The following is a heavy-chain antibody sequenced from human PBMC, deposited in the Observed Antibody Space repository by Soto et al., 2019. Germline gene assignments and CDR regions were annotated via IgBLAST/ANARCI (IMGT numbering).Heavy chain of an antibody. V-gene: IGHV3-9*01. CDR1: GFTFDDYA. D-gene: IGHD1-7*01. CDR3: AKGLSELELYYNWFDP. Sequence: EVQLVESGGGLVQPGRSLRLSCAASGFTFDDYAMHWVRQAPGKGLEWVSGISWNSGGIGYADSVKGRFTISRDNAKNSLYLQMNSLRAEDTALYYCAKGLSELELYYNWFDPWGQGTLVTVSS. CDR2: ISWNSGGI. J-gene: IGHJ5*02.